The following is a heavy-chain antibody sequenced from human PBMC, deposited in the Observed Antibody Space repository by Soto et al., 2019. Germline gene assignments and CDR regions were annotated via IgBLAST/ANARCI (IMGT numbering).Heavy chain of an antibody. D-gene: IGHD2-21*02. CDR1: GFTVSSNY. CDR2: IYSGGST. CDR3: ARDERYGGNSPHYYYGMDV. V-gene: IGHV3-53*04. J-gene: IGHJ6*02. Sequence: GGSLRLSCAASGFTVSSNYMSWFRQAPGKGLEWVSVIYSGGSTYYADSVKGRFTISRHNSKNTLYLQMNSLRAEDTAVYYCARDERYGGNSPHYYYGMDVWGQGTTVTVSS.